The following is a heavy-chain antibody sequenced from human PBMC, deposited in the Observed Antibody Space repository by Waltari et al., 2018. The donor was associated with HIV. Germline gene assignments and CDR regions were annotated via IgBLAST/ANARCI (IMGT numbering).Heavy chain of an antibody. CDR3: AKTLMKGGWQANAYYYYGMDV. CDR1: AFTLRAYA. D-gene: IGHD6-19*01. CDR2: ISGSGGST. J-gene: IGHJ6*02. V-gene: IGHV3-23*01. Sequence: EVQLLQSAGGVVQLGGSLLLSSSASAFTLRAYAMSCHRLTPGKGLQSVSAISGSGGSTDYADSVKGRFTISRDNSKNTLYLQMNSLRAEDTAVYYCAKTLMKGGWQANAYYYYGMDVWGQGTTVTVSS.